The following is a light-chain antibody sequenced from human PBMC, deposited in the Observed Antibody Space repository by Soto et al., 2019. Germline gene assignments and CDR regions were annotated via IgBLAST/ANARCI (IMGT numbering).Light chain of an antibody. CDR2: DTS. J-gene: IGLJ2*01. Sequence: QAVVTQEPSLTVSPGGTVTLTCGSSTGAVTSGHYPYWFQQKPGQAPRTLIYDTSNKHSWTPARFSGSLLGGKAALTLSGAQPEDQANYHCSLSYSGAQIFGGGTKLTVL. V-gene: IGLV7-46*01. CDR1: TGAVTSGHY. CDR3: SLSYSGAQI.